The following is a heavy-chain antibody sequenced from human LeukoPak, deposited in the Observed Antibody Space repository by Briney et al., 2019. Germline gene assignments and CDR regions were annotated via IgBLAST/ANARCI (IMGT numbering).Heavy chain of an antibody. CDR1: GGTFSSYA. V-gene: IGHV1-46*01. CDR2: INPSGGST. Sequence: ASVKVSCKASGGTFSSYAISWVRQAPGQGLEWMGIINPSGGSTSYAQKFQGRVTMTRDTSTSTVYMELSSPRSEDTAVYYCARVSWFGLYYYYGMDVWGQGTTVTVSS. CDR3: ARVSWFGLYYYYGMDV. D-gene: IGHD3-10*01. J-gene: IGHJ6*02.